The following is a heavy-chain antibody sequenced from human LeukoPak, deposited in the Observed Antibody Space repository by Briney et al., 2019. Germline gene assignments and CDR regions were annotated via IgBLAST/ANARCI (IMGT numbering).Heavy chain of an antibody. D-gene: IGHD6-19*01. CDR2: IWYDGSNK. CDR1: GFTFSSYG. V-gene: IGHV3-33*01. Sequence: PGGSLRLSCAASGFTFSSYGMHWVRQAPGKGLEWVAVIWYDGSNKYYADSVKGRFTTSRDNSKNTLYLQMNSLRAEDTAVYYCARDLEKAVAGTFDYWGQGTLVTVSS. CDR3: ARDLEKAVAGTFDY. J-gene: IGHJ4*02.